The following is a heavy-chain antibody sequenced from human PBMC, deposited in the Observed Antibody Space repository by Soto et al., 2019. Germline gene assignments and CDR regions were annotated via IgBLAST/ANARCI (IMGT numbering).Heavy chain of an antibody. CDR2: IYWDDDK. J-gene: IGHJ4*02. V-gene: IGHV2-5*02. Sequence: QITLKESGPTLVKPTQTLTLTCTFSGFSLSTSGVGVGWIRQPPGKALEGLVIIYWDDDKRYSPSLRSRLTISKDTSKNQVVLIMTNVDPEDTATHFCAHRRIGVSQWNYGDFDYWGQGILVTVSS. CDR1: GFSLSTSGVG. D-gene: IGHD3-3*01. CDR3: AHRRIGVSQWNYGDFDY.